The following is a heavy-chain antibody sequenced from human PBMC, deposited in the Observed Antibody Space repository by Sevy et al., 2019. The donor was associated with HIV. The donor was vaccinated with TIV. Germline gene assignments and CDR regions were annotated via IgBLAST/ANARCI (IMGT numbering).Heavy chain of an antibody. J-gene: IGHJ4*02. CDR3: ARDLSLVRGVIMDY. CDR2: ISSSSSTI. Sequence: GGSLRLSCAASGFTFSSYSMNWVRQAPGKGLEWVSYISSSSSTIYYADSVKGRFTISRDNAKNSLHLQMNSLRDEDTAVYYCARDLSLVRGVIMDYWGQGTLVTVSS. CDR1: GFTFSSYS. D-gene: IGHD3-10*01. V-gene: IGHV3-48*02.